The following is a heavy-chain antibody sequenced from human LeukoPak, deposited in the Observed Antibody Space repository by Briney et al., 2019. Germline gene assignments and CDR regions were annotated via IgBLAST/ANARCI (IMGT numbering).Heavy chain of an antibody. CDR1: GGSISSGGYY. CDR3: ARARPYGSRRLYWFDP. D-gene: IGHD3-10*01. Sequence: SETLSLTCTVSGGSISSGGYYWSWIRQHPGKGLEWIGYIYYSGSTYYNPSLKSRVTISVDTSKNQFSLKLSSVTAADTAVYYCARARPYGSRRLYWFDPWGQGTLVTVSS. CDR2: IYYSGST. V-gene: IGHV4-31*03. J-gene: IGHJ5*02.